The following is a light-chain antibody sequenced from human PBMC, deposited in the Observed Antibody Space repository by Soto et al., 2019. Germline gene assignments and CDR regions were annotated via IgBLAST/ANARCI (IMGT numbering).Light chain of an antibody. Sequence: QSVLTQPPSVSAAPGQKVTISCSGSSSNIGNNYVSWYQQLPGTAPKLLIYENNKRPSGIPDRFSGSKSCTSATLVITGLQTGDEADYYCGTWDSSLSAVVFGGGTKLTVL. CDR2: ENN. CDR1: SSNIGNNY. V-gene: IGLV1-51*02. J-gene: IGLJ2*01. CDR3: GTWDSSLSAVV.